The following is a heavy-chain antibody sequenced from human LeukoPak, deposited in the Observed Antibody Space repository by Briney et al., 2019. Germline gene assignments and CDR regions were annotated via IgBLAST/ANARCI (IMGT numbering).Heavy chain of an antibody. D-gene: IGHD6-19*01. V-gene: IGHV1-58*02. CDR1: GFTFTSSA. CDR3: AADSSGWYGPLDY. J-gene: IGHJ4*02. Sequence: SVKVSYKASGFTFTSSAMQWVRQARGRRLEWIGWIVVGSGNTNYAQKFQERVTITRDMSTSTAYMELSSLRSEDTAVYYCAADSSGWYGPLDYWGQGTLVTVSS. CDR2: IVVGSGNT.